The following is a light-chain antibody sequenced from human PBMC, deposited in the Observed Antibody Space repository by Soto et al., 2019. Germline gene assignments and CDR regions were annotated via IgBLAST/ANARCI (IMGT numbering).Light chain of an antibody. Sequence: EVLMVQSPASLSLSPGERATLPCRASQSVGNNLAWYQQKPGRAPRLLIYGVSTRATGVPVRFSGSGSGTDFTLIISSLQSEDFAVYFCQQYDDRPLTFGGGTTVEI. CDR3: QQYDDRPLT. V-gene: IGKV3D-15*01. CDR1: QSVGNN. J-gene: IGKJ4*01. CDR2: GVS.